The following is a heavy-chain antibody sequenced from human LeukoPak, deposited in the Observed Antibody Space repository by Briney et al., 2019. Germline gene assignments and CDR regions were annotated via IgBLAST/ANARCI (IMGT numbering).Heavy chain of an antibody. D-gene: IGHD6-19*01. Sequence: GESLKISCAASGFTFSSYSMNWVRQAPGKGLEWVSSISSSSSYIYYADSVKGRFTISRDNAKNSLYLQMNSLRAEDTAVYYCARAAVAECFDYWGQGTLVTVSS. CDR3: ARAAVAECFDY. J-gene: IGHJ4*02. CDR2: ISSSSSYI. CDR1: GFTFSSYS. V-gene: IGHV3-21*01.